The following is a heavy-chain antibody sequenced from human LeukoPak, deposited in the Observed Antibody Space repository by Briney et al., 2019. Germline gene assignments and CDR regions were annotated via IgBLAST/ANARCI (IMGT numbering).Heavy chain of an antibody. V-gene: IGHV4-34*01. Sequence: SETLSLTCAVYGGSFSGYYWSWIRQPPGKGLEWIGEINHSGSTNYNPSLKSRVTISVDTSKNQFSLKLSSVTAADTAVYHCARRMVARVSRIDYWGQGTLVTVSS. CDR3: ARRMVARVSRIDY. CDR2: INHSGST. D-gene: IGHD5-12*01. CDR1: GGSFSGYY. J-gene: IGHJ4*02.